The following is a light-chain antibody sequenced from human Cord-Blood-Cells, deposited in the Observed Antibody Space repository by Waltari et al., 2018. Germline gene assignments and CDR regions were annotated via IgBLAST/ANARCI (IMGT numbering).Light chain of an antibody. V-gene: IGKV3-15*01. CDR2: GAS. CDR1: QSVSSN. CDR3: QQYNNWPPFT. Sequence: EIVMTQSPATLSVSPGERATLSCRASQSVSSNLAWYQQKPGQAPRPLIYGASTRATVIPARFSGSGSGTEFTLTISSLQSEDFAVYYCQQYNNWPPFTFGPGTKVDIK. J-gene: IGKJ3*01.